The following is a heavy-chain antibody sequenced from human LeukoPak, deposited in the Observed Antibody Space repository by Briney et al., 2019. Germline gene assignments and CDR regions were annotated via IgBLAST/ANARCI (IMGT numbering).Heavy chain of an antibody. D-gene: IGHD2-2*01. CDR1: GFTFDDYG. V-gene: IGHV3-20*04. CDR3: ARRYCSSTSCYFDY. Sequence: PGGSLRLSCAASGFTFDDYGMSWVRQAPGRGLEWASGINWNGGSTGYADSVKGRYTISRDNAKNSLHLQMNSLRAEDTALYYCARRYCSSTSCYFDYWGQGTLVTVSS. J-gene: IGHJ4*02. CDR2: INWNGGST.